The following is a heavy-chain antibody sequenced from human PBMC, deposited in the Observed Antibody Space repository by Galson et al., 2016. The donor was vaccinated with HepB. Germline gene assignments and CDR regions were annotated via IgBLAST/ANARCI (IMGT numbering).Heavy chain of an antibody. CDR3: AVGGTILEWPLSDY. J-gene: IGHJ4*02. CDR2: ISWNSGNI. Sequence: SLRLFCAASGFTFDDYAMHWVRQAPGKGLEWVSGISWNSGNIGYADSVKGRFTISRDNAKNSLNLQMNSLRAEDTALYYCAVGGTILEWPLSDYWGQGTLVTVSS. D-gene: IGHD3-3*01. V-gene: IGHV3-9*01. CDR1: GFTFDDYA.